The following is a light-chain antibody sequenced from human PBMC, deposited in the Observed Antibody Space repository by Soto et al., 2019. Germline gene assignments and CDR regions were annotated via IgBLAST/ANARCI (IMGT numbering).Light chain of an antibody. CDR1: QSISGY. V-gene: IGKV1-39*01. CDR2: TAS. Sequence: DIQLTQSPSFLSASVGDRVTITCRASQSISGYLNWYQRKPGKAPKLLIYTASSLQSGVPSRFSGSGSGTDFTLTISNLQPEDFATYYCQQSYSTSWTFGQGTKVDIK. CDR3: QQSYSTSWT. J-gene: IGKJ1*01.